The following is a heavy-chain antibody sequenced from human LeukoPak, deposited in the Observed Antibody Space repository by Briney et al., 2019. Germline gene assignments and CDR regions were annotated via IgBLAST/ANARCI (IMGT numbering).Heavy chain of an antibody. J-gene: IGHJ4*02. D-gene: IGHD3-10*01. Sequence: GASVKVSCKDSGYTFTSYDINWVRQATGQGLEWMGWMNPNSGNTGYAQKFQGRVTMTRNTSISTAYMELSSLRSEDTAVYYCARGNNGFGEIFPDYWGQGTLVTVSS. CDR3: ARGNNGFGEIFPDY. CDR2: MNPNSGNT. CDR1: GYTFTSYD. V-gene: IGHV1-8*01.